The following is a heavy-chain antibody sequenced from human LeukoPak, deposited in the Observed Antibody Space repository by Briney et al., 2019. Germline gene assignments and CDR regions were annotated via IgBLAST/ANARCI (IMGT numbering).Heavy chain of an antibody. V-gene: IGHV3-23*01. J-gene: IGHJ4*02. Sequence: GGSLRLSCAPSGFTFSTHAMSWVRQAPGKGLEWVSAISGSGGSTYYADSVKGRFTISRDNSKNTLYLQMNSLRAEDTAVYYCARTSGSYDYYFDYWGQGTLVTVSS. CDR2: ISGSGGST. CDR1: GFTFSTHA. CDR3: ARTSGSYDYYFDY. D-gene: IGHD1-26*01.